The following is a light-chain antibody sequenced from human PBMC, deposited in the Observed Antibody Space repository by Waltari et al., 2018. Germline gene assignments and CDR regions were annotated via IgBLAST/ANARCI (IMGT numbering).Light chain of an antibody. Sequence: SYVLTQPPSVSVAPGQTARITCGGDRLGSKRVHWYQQKPGQAPVLVVFDDSDRPSGISERFSGSISGPTATLTISRVEAGDEADYYCQVWESSVVFGGGTKLTVL. CDR3: QVWESSVV. CDR2: DDS. J-gene: IGLJ2*01. V-gene: IGLV3-21*02. CDR1: RLGSKR.